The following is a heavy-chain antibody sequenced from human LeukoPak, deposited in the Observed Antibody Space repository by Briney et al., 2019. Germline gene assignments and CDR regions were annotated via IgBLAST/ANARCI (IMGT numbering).Heavy chain of an antibody. V-gene: IGHV3-74*01. Sequence: GRSLRPSCAASGFTFSSYWMHWVRQAPGKGLVWVSRINSDGSSTSYADSVKGRFTISRDNAKNTLYLQMNSLRAEDTAVYYCAQGGDYYDSSGYNFDYWGQGTLVTVSS. CDR3: AQGGDYYDSSGYNFDY. CDR2: INSDGSST. D-gene: IGHD3-22*01. J-gene: IGHJ4*02. CDR1: GFTFSSYW.